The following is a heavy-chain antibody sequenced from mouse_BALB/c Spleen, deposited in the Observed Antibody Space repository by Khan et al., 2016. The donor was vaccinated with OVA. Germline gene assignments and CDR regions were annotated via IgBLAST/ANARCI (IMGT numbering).Heavy chain of an antibody. CDR2: MIYSGNT. D-gene: IGHD2-14*01. Sequence: EVQLLESGPSLVKPSQTLSLTCSVTGDSITSGYWTWIRKFPGNKLEYVGYMIYSGNTYYNPSLKSRLSITRHTSKNQYYLQLNSVTTEDTATYYCARSTYRYAFAYWGQGTLVTVSA. CDR1: GDSITSGY. J-gene: IGHJ3*01. CDR3: ARSTYRYAFAY. V-gene: IGHV3-8*02.